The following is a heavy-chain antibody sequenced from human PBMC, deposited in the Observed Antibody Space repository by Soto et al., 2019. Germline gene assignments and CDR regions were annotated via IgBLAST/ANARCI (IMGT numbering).Heavy chain of an antibody. CDR2: IKSKTDGGTT. CDR3: TTDSWSLVRGDPDY. CDR1: GFTFSNAW. Sequence: GGSLRLSCAASGFTFSNAWMSWVRQAPGKGLEWVGRIKSKTDGGTTDYAAPVKGRFTISRDDSKNTLYLQMNSLKTEDTAVYYCTTDSWSLVRGDPDYWGQGTLVTVSS. D-gene: IGHD3-10*01. J-gene: IGHJ4*02. V-gene: IGHV3-15*01.